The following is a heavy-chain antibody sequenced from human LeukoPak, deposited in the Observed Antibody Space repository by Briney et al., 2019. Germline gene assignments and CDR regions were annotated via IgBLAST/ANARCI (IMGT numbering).Heavy chain of an antibody. D-gene: IGHD3-16*02. CDR1: GYTFTSYY. CDR2: INPSGGGT. V-gene: IGHV1-46*01. J-gene: IGHJ4*02. CDR3: ARGFTVYRLPLDY. Sequence: ASVKVSCKASGYTFTSYYMHWVRQAPGQGLEWMGFINPSGGGTSYAQKFQGRVTMTTDTSTSTVYMEVSSLRSEDTAVYYCARGFTVYRLPLDYWGQGTLVTVSS.